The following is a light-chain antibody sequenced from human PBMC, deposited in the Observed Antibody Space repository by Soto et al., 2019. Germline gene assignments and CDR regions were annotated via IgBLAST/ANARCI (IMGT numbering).Light chain of an antibody. CDR3: SSHTTSNTWL. CDR1: TSDVGGFDS. Sequence: QSALTQPASVSGSPGQSITISCTATTSDVGGFDSVSWYRQHPGTAPRVIIYEVSNRPSGVSYRFSGSKSANTASLTISGLQADDEADYYCSSHTTSNTWLFGGGTKLTVL. V-gene: IGLV2-14*01. CDR2: EVS. J-gene: IGLJ3*02.